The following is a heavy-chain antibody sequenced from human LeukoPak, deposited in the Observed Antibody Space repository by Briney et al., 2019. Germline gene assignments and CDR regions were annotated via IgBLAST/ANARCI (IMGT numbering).Heavy chain of an antibody. Sequence: RSLRLSCVVSGFTVSSNYMSWVRQAPGKGLEWVSIIYSGGYAYYADSVKGRFTISRDNSKNTLYLQMNSLRAEDTAVYYCARNRGYYYYYMDVWAKGTTVTVSS. CDR2: IYSGGYA. CDR1: GFTVSSNY. V-gene: IGHV3-53*01. CDR3: ARNRGYYYYYMDV. J-gene: IGHJ6*03.